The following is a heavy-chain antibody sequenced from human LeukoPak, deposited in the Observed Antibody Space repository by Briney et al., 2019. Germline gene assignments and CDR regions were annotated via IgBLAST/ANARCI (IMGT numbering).Heavy chain of an antibody. CDR2: LLYDGNTK. Sequence: PGGSLRLSCAASGFRFSNYGMHWVRRAPGKGLEWVAALLYDGNTKHYADSVRGRFTISRDISKNTFYLQMNSLTAEDTAVYYCARDHRPEIQYYYMDVWGKGTTVAVSS. D-gene: IGHD1-14*01. CDR1: GFRFSNYG. CDR3: ARDHRPEIQYYYMDV. V-gene: IGHV3-33*01. J-gene: IGHJ6*03.